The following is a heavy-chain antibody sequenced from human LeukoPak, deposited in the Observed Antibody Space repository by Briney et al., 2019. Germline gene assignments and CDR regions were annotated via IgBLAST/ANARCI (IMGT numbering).Heavy chain of an antibody. Sequence: SETLSLTCTVSGGSISSSGYYWSWIRQPPGKGLEWIGEINHSGSTNYNPSLKSRVTISVDTSKNQFSLKLSSVTAADTAVYYCARGLGDVDYWGQGTLVTVSS. D-gene: IGHD2-21*01. CDR1: GGSISSSGYY. V-gene: IGHV4-39*07. CDR2: INHSGST. CDR3: ARGLGDVDY. J-gene: IGHJ4*02.